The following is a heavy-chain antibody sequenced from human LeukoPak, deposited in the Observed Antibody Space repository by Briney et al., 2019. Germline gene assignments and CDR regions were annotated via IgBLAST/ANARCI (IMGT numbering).Heavy chain of an antibody. V-gene: IGHV3-23*01. CDR1: GFTFSSYA. CDR2: ISGTGGST. CDR3: AKGGATYYFDY. D-gene: IGHD1-26*01. J-gene: IGHJ4*02. Sequence: GGSLRPSCAASGFTFSSYAMSWVRQAPGKGPEWVSAISGTGGSTYYADSVTGRFTISRDNSKNTLYLQMNSLRAEDTAVYYCAKGGATYYFDYWGQGTLVTVSS.